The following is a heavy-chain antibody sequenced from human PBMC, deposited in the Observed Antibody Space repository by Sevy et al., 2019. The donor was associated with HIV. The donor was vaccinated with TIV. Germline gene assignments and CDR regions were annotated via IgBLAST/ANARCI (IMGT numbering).Heavy chain of an antibody. CDR3: ATHAGIAAAGRVFDY. CDR1: GFTFSSYA. CDR2: ISSNGGST. V-gene: IGHV3-64*01. J-gene: IGHJ4*02. Sequence: GGSLRLSCAASGFTFSSYAMHWVRQAPGKGLEYVSAISSNGGSTYYANSVKGRFTISRDESKNSLYVQMNSLKTEDTAVYYCATHAGIAAAGRVFDYWGQGTLVTVSS. D-gene: IGHD6-13*01.